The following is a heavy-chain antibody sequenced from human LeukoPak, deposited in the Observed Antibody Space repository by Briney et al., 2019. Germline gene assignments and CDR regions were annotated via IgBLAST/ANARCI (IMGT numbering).Heavy chain of an antibody. D-gene: IGHD2-2*01. CDR2: IYPGDSDT. J-gene: IGHJ6*04. V-gene: IGHV5-51*01. CDR3: ARGYCSSTSCYAPYYGMDV. Sequence: GESLKISCKGSGYSFTSYWIGWVRQMPGKGLEWMGIIYPGDSDTRYSPSFQGQVTISADKSISTAYLQWSCLKASDTAMYYCARGYCSSTSCYAPYYGMDVWGKGTTVTVSS. CDR1: GYSFTSYW.